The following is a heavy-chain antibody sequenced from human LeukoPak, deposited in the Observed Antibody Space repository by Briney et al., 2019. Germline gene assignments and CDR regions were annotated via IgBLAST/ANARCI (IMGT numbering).Heavy chain of an antibody. D-gene: IGHD3-16*02. CDR3: ARDMYYDYVWGSYRLDAFDI. CDR2: IYTSGST. J-gene: IGHJ3*02. CDR1: GGSISSYY. Sequence: SETLSLTCTVSGGSISSYYWSWIRQPAGKGLEWIGRIYTSGSTNYNPSLKSRVTMSVDTSKNQFSLKLSSVTAADTAVYYCARDMYYDYVWGSYRLDAFDIWGQGTMVTVSS. V-gene: IGHV4-4*07.